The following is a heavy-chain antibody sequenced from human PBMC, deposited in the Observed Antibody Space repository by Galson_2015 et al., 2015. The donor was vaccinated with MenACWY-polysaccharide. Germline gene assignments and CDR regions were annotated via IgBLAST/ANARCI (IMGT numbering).Heavy chain of an antibody. D-gene: IGHD3-10*01. CDR1: GFTFSSYW. Sequence: SLRLSCAASGFTFSSYWMSWVRQAPGKGLEWVANIKQDGSEKYYVDSVKGRFTISRDNAKNLLYLQMNSLRGEDTAVYYCARDSGRGGTSYWGQGTLVTVSS. J-gene: IGHJ4*02. V-gene: IGHV3-7*01. CDR2: IKQDGSEK. CDR3: ARDSGRGGTSY.